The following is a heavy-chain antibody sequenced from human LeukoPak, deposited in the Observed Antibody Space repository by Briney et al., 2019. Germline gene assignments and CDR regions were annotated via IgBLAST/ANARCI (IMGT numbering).Heavy chain of an antibody. D-gene: IGHD5-12*01. CDR2: IYYSGST. CDR1: GDSISSYY. CDR3: ASSRGYVGWFDP. J-gene: IGHJ5*02. V-gene: IGHV4-59*01. Sequence: SETLSLTCTVSGDSISSYYWSWIRQPPGKGLEWIGYIYYSGSTNYNPSLKSRVTISVDTSKNQFSLKLSSVTAADTAVYYCASSRGYVGWFDPWGQGTLVTVSS.